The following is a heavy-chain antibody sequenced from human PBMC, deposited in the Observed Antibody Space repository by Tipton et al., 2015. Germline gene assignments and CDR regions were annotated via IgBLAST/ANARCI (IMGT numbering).Heavy chain of an antibody. D-gene: IGHD2-21*01. CDR3: ARGAVRDGDSRKSTFDY. CDR1: GGSTTSHY. J-gene: IGHJ4*01. Sequence: TLSLTCTVSGGSTTSHYWSWIRQPPGKGLEWIGYNSYSGGANYDSSLRSRVTISVDASNNHFSLKLSSVTAADTVVYYCARGAVRDGDSRKSTFDYWGQGTLVTVSS. V-gene: IGHV4-59*11. CDR2: NSYSGGA.